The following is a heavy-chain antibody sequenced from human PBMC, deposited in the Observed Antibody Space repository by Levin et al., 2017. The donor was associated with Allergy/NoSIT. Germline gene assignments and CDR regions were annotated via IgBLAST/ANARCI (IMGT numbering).Heavy chain of an antibody. CDR1: GFTFSSYD. V-gene: IGHV3-13*01. J-gene: IGHJ4*02. CDR2: IGTAGDT. Sequence: GGSLRLSCAASGFTFSSYDMHWVRQATGKGLEWVSAIGTAGDTYYPGSVKGRFTISRENAKNSLYLQMNSLRAGDTAVYYCARESRVNGDLYYFDYWGQGTLVTVSS. CDR3: ARESRVNGDLYYFDY. D-gene: IGHD4-17*01.